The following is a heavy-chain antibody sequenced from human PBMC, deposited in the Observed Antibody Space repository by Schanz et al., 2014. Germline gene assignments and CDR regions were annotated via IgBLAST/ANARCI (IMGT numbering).Heavy chain of an antibody. CDR3: AKVDRTRYYAMDV. D-gene: IGHD3-9*01. V-gene: IGHV1-69*04. Sequence: QVQLVQSGVEVKRPGASVRVSCKASGYSFTTYGLTWVRQAPGQGLEWMGRIIPILDKTNYAQKFQGRVTMTADKSTSTVYMEVSGLRSEDTAVYYCAKVDRTRYYAMDVWGQGTTVTVSS. CDR2: IIPILDKT. CDR1: GYSFTTYG. J-gene: IGHJ6*02.